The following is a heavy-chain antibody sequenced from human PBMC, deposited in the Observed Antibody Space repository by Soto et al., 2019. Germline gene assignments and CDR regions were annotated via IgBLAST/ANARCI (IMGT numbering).Heavy chain of an antibody. D-gene: IGHD4-17*01. J-gene: IGHJ4*02. CDR1: GGSISSSSYY. Sequence: SETLSLTCTVSGGSISSSSYYWGWIRQPPGKGLEWIGSIYYSGSTYYNPSLKSRVTISVDTSKNQFSLKLSSVTAADTAAYYCARPRNYGDYYFDHWGQGTLVTVSS. CDR2: IYYSGST. CDR3: ARPRNYGDYYFDH. V-gene: IGHV4-39*01.